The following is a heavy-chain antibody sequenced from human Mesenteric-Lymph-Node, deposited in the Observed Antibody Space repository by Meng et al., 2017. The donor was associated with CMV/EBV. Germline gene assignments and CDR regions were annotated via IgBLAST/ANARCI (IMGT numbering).Heavy chain of an antibody. Sequence: GGSLRLSCTASGFRLSDYYMTWIRQAPEKGLEWVSYISGSGDSMYYTESVKGRFTVSRDNARNSLYLQLNSLRAEDTAVYYCARDFSNLGMDVWGQGTTVTVSS. CDR1: GFRLSDYY. CDR2: ISGSGDSM. CDR3: ARDFSNLGMDV. J-gene: IGHJ6*02. V-gene: IGHV3-11*04. D-gene: IGHD3-16*01.